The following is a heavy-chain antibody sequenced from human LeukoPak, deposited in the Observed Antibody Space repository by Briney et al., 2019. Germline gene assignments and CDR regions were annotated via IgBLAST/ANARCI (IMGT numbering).Heavy chain of an antibody. CDR2: IYYSGST. D-gene: IGHD6-19*01. CDR3: AREGMIAVAGTRTITSFFDY. CDR1: GDSISSSSYY. Sequence: PSETLSLTCTVTGDSISSSSYYWGWIRQPPGKGLEWIGYIYYSGSTNYNPSLKSRVTISVDTSKNQFSLKLSSVTAADTAVYYCAREGMIAVAGTRTITSFFDYWGQGTLVTVSS. J-gene: IGHJ4*02. V-gene: IGHV4-61*01.